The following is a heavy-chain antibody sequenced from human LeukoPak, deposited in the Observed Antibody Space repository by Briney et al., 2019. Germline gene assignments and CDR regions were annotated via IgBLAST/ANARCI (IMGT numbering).Heavy chain of an antibody. CDR1: GYSISSGYY. J-gene: IGHJ3*02. CDR3: ARDYSSSWYESDAFDI. V-gene: IGHV4-38-2*02. Sequence: SSETLSLTCAVSGYSISSGYYWGWIRQPPGKGLEWIVSIYHSGSTYYNPSLKTRVTTSVDTSKNQFSLKLSSVPAADTAVYYCARDYSSSWYESDAFDIWGQGTMVTVSS. CDR2: IYHSGST. D-gene: IGHD6-13*01.